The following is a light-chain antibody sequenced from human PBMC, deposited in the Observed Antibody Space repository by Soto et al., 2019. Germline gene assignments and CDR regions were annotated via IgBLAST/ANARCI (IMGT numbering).Light chain of an antibody. Sequence: EIVLTQSPATLSLSPGERATLSCRASQSVTSNYLAWYQQKPGQAPRLLIYGASSRATAIPDRFSGSGSGTDFTLTISRPEPEDLAVYHCQQYGDSPQTFGQGTKVEIK. J-gene: IGKJ1*01. CDR3: QQYGDSPQT. V-gene: IGKV3-20*01. CDR2: GAS. CDR1: QSVTSNY.